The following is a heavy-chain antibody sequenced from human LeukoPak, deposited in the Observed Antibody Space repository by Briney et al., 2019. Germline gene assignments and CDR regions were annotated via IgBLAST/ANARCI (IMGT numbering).Heavy chain of an antibody. CDR2: INLDGSQK. D-gene: IGHD2-15*01. Sequence: GGSLRLSCAASGFTFSNYWMAWVRQAPGKGPEWVANINLDGSQKYYVDSVKGRFTITRDNARNSLFLQMNSLRAEDTAVYYCAREDGYCSGGNCYSYFDSWGQGTLVTVSS. CDR1: GFTFSNYW. V-gene: IGHV3-7*01. CDR3: AREDGYCSGGNCYSYFDS. J-gene: IGHJ4*02.